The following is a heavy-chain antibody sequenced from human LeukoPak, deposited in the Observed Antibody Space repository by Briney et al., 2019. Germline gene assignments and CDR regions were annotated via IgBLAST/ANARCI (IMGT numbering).Heavy chain of an antibody. CDR2: INPNSGGT. D-gene: IGHD2-21*02. CDR1: GYTFTGYY. J-gene: IGHJ4*02. V-gene: IGHV1-2*06. Sequence: ASVKVSCKASGYTFTGYYMHWVRQAPGQGLEWMGRINPNSGGTNHAQKFQGRVTMTRDTSISIAYMELSRLRSDDTAVYYCARESIVVVTAGDYWGQGTLVTVSS. CDR3: ARESIVVVTAGDY.